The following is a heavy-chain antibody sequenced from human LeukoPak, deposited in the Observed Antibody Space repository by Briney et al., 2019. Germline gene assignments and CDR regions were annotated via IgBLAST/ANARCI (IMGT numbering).Heavy chain of an antibody. J-gene: IGHJ5*02. CDR3: ARDERAAVATGYDWFDP. CDR1: GYTFTSYG. Sequence: ASVEVSCKASGYTFTSYGVSWVRQAPGQGLEWMGWISAYNGNTNYAQKFQGRVTMTTDSSTSTGYMELRSLRSDDTAVYYCARDERAAVATGYDWFDPWGQGSLVTVSS. V-gene: IGHV1-18*01. CDR2: ISAYNGNT. D-gene: IGHD6-19*01.